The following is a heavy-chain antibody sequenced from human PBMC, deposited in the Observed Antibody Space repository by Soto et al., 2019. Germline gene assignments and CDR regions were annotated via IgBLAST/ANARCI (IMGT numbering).Heavy chain of an antibody. D-gene: IGHD3-3*02. Sequence: ASVKVSCKASGYTFTSYDIHWVRQAPGQGLEWMGLINPSGGSTTYAQKFQGRVTMTRDTSTSTVYMDLSSLRSEDTAVYYCARRIRGPSDAFDIWGQGTMVTVSS. V-gene: IGHV1-46*01. J-gene: IGHJ3*02. CDR2: INPSGGST. CDR3: ARRIRGPSDAFDI. CDR1: GYTFTSYD.